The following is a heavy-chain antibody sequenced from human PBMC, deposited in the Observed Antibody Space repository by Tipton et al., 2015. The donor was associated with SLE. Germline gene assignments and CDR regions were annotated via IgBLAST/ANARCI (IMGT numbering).Heavy chain of an antibody. D-gene: IGHD5-18*01. CDR1: GGSIRGSSYY. J-gene: IGHJ6*02. Sequence: TLSLTCSVSGGSIRGSSYYWGWIRQPPGKGLEWVGTVYYTGNTFYNPSLKSRVTISVDTSKNQFSLNLSSVTAADTAVYYCARESGYNYGYDYYYYGMDVWGQGTTVTVSS. CDR2: VYYTGNT. V-gene: IGHV4-39*07. CDR3: ARESGYNYGYDYYYYGMDV.